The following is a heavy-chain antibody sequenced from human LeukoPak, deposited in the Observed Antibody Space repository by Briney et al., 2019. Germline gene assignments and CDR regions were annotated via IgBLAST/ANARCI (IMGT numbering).Heavy chain of an antibody. V-gene: IGHV3-48*01. CDR1: GFTFSSYS. CDR3: ARDLHYAFDI. CDR2: VGAIGSGTI. J-gene: IGHJ3*02. Sequence: GGSLRLSWAAFGFTFSSYSMNWVRQAPGKGLEWVSYVGAIGSGTISYADSVMGRFTISRDNAKNSVFLQMNSLRAEDTAVYYCARDLHYAFDIWGQGTMVTVSS.